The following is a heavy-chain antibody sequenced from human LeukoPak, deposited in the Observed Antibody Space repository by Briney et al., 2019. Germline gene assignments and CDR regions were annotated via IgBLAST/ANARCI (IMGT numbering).Heavy chain of an antibody. CDR3: RYYYDSSGYYDTDVFDI. D-gene: IGHD3-22*01. CDR2: IYHSGST. V-gene: IGHV4-4*02. J-gene: IGHJ3*02. CDR1: GGSISSSNW. Sequence: SETLSLTCAVSGGSISSSNWWSWVRQLPGKGLEWIGEIYHSGSTNYNPSLKSRVTISVDKSKNQFSLKLSSVTAADTAVYYCRYYYDSSGYYDTDVFDIWGQGKMVTVSS.